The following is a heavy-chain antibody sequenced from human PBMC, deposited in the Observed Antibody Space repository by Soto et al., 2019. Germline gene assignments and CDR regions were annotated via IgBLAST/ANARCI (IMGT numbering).Heavy chain of an antibody. CDR3: ARVTRYTYSNYDWLDP. D-gene: IGHD4-4*01. CDR1: GFDSSDYS. CDR2: ISQSGGTT. V-gene: IGHV3-11*01. Sequence: HVELVESGGGLVTPGGSLRLSCAASGFDSSDYSMTWIRQAPGKGLEWVSYISQSGGTTYYADSVKGRFAESRDDAKNSLYLQIDSLRVEDTAVYYCARVTRYTYSNYDWLDPWGQGTLVTVSA. J-gene: IGHJ5*02.